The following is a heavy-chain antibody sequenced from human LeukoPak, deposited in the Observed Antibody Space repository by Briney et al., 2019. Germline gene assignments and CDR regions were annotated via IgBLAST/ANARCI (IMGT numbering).Heavy chain of an antibody. V-gene: IGHV3-30-3*01. CDR1: GFTFTSYT. D-gene: IGHD6-13*01. J-gene: IGHJ4*02. CDR2: VSYDGTDK. CDR3: AACRGSSWYGAY. Sequence: GGSLRLSCAASGFTFTSYTIYWVRQAPGKGLEWVSIVSYDGTDKYYTDSVRGRFTVSRDNSKNTVYLQMNSLRVDDTAVYYCAACRGSSWYGAYWGQGTLVTVSS.